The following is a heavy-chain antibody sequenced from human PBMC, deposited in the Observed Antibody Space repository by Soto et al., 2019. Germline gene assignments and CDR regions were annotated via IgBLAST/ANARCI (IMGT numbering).Heavy chain of an antibody. J-gene: IGHJ4*02. CDR3: VHGYFFDN. V-gene: IGHV3-23*01. CDR1: GFTFSNYA. Sequence: EVQLLESGGDLVQPGGSLRLSCAASGFTFSNYAMSWVRQAPGQGLEWVSGISDSGRTTFYPDSVKGRFTISRDNSKNTLYLQMNSLTVEDTAVYYCVHGYFFDNWGQGNLVTVSS. D-gene: IGHD5-12*01. CDR2: ISDSGRTT.